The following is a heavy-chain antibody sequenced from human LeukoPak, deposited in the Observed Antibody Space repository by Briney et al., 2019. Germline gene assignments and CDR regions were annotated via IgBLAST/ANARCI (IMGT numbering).Heavy chain of an antibody. V-gene: IGHV3-30*02. CDR1: GFTFSSYG. J-gene: IGHJ4*02. Sequence: GGSLRLSCAASGFTFSSYGMHWVRQAPGKGLEWVAFIRYDGSNKYYADSVKGRFTISRDNAKNSLYLQMNSLRAEDTALYYCASGGIYYGAAFDFWGQGTLVTVSS. CDR2: IRYDGSNK. CDR3: ASGGIYYGAAFDF. D-gene: IGHD1-26*01.